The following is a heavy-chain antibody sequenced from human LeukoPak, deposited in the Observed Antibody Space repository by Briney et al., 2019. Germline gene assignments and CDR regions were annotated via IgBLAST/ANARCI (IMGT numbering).Heavy chain of an antibody. CDR3: ARDPEGYSYGYGSYFDY. CDR1: GFTFSSYS. V-gene: IGHV3-48*01. J-gene: IGHJ4*02. Sequence: GGSLRLSCAASGFTFSSYSMNWVRQAPGKGLEWVSYISSSSSTIYYADSVKGRFTISRDNAKNSLYLQMNSLRAEDAAVYYCARDPEGYSYGYGSYFDYWGQGTLVTVSS. CDR2: ISSSSSTI. D-gene: IGHD5-18*01.